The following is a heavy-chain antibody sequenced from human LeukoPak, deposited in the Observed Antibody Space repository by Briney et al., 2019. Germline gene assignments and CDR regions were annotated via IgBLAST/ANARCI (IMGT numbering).Heavy chain of an antibody. CDR3: ARYCSGGSCYHPHNWFDP. D-gene: IGHD2-15*01. V-gene: IGHV1-69*04. CDR2: IIPILGIA. CDR1: GGTFSSYA. Sequence: ASVKVSCKASGGTFSSYAISWVRQAPGQGLEWMERIIPILGIANYAQKFQGRVTITADKSTSTAYMELSSLRSEDTAVYYCARYCSGGSCYHPHNWFDPWGQGTLVTVSS. J-gene: IGHJ5*02.